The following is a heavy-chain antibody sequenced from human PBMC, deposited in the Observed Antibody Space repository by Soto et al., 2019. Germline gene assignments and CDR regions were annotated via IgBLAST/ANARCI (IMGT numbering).Heavy chain of an antibody. J-gene: IGHJ4*02. CDR3: ARGLTKYCSGGSCYLFDY. V-gene: IGHV1-18*04. CDR1: GYTFTSYG. D-gene: IGHD2-15*01. CDR2: ISAYNGNT. Sequence: ASVKVSCKASGYTFTSYGISWVRQAPGQVLEWMGWISAYNGNTNYAQKLQGRVTMTTDTSTSTAYMELRSLRSDDTAVYYCARGLTKYCSGGSCYLFDYWGQGTLVTVSP.